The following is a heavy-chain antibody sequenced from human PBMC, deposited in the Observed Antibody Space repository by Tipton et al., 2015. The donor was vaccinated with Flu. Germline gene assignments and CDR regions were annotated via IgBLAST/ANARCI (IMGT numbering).Heavy chain of an antibody. CDR3: ASGGDGSGAIGPPFFDF. CDR1: GGSISSYY. V-gene: IGHV4-4*07. J-gene: IGHJ4*02. CDR2: IYSSGST. D-gene: IGHD3-16*01. Sequence: TLSLTCTVSGGSISSYYWSWIRQPAGKGLEWIGRIYSSGSTNYNASLKSRVTMSVDTSKNQFSLSVTSVTAADTAVYYCASGGDGSGAIGPPFFDFWGQGTLVTVSS.